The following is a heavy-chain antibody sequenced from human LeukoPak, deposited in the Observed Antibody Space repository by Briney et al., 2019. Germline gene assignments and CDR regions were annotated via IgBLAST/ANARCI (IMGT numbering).Heavy chain of an antibody. J-gene: IGHJ4*02. D-gene: IGHD3-16*02. V-gene: IGHV1-8*01. CDR1: GYTFTSYD. Sequence: ASVKVSCKASGYTFTSYDINWVRQATGQGLEWTGWMNPNSGNTGYAQKFQGRVTMTRNTSISTAYMELSSLRSEDTAVYYCARGRGYDYVWGSYRYPFFDYWGQGTLVTVSS. CDR2: MNPNSGNT. CDR3: ARGRGYDYVWGSYRYPFFDY.